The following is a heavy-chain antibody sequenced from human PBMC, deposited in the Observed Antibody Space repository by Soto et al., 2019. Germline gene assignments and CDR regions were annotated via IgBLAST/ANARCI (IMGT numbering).Heavy chain of an antibody. Sequence: SETLSLTCTVSGGSISSGGYYWSWIRHHPGKGLEWIGYIYYSGSTYYNPSLKSRVTISVDTSKNQFSLKLSSVTAADTAVYYCARAGSYGPKVHYFDYWGQGTMIPVSS. D-gene: IGHD5-18*01. J-gene: IGHJ4*02. CDR3: ARAGSYGPKVHYFDY. V-gene: IGHV4-31*03. CDR1: GGSISSGGYY. CDR2: IYYSGST.